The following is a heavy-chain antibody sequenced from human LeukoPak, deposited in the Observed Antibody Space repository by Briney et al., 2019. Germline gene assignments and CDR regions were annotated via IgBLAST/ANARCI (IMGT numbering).Heavy chain of an antibody. Sequence: GGSLRLSCAASKFTFSSYEMNWVRQAPGKGLEWVSYISSSGSTIYYADSVKGRFTISRDNAKNSLYLQMNSLRAEDTAVYYCAELGITMIGGVWGKGTTVTISS. D-gene: IGHD3-10*02. CDR1: KFTFSSYE. V-gene: IGHV3-48*03. CDR3: AELGITMIGGV. CDR2: ISSSGSTI. J-gene: IGHJ6*04.